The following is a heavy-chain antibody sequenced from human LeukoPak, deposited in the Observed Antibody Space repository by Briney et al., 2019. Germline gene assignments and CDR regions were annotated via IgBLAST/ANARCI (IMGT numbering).Heavy chain of an antibody. V-gene: IGHV3-74*01. CDR2: INSDGSIT. CDR1: GFTFSSHW. D-gene: IGHD5-18*01. CDR3: ASPMWDTAIHDY. Sequence: RSGGSLRLSCAASGFTFSSHWMHWVRQAPGKGLVWVSRINSDGSITSYADSVKGRFTISRDNAKDTLYLQMNSLRAEDAAVYYCASPMWDTAIHDYWGQGTLVTVSS. J-gene: IGHJ4*02.